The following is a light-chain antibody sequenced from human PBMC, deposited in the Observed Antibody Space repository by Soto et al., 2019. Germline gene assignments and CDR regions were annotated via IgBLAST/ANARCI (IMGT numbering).Light chain of an antibody. V-gene: IGLV4-69*01. CDR2: VNIDGSH. CDR3: QTWGTGIQV. Sequence: QPVLTQSPSASASLGASVTLTCTLSSGHSSYAIAWHQQRPEKGPRYLMKVNIDGSHSKGDGIPDRFSGSSSGAERYLTISSLQSEDEADYYCQTWGTGIQVFGGGTQLTVL. CDR1: SGHSSYA. J-gene: IGLJ3*02.